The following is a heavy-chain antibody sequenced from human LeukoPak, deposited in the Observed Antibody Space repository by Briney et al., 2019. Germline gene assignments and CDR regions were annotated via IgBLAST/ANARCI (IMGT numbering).Heavy chain of an antibody. D-gene: IGHD2-8*01. V-gene: IGHV3-30*18. Sequence: PGRPLRLPCAASGFTFRSYGMHWVRQAPGKGLEWVAVISYDGSNKHYADSVKGRFTISRDNSKNTLYLQMNSLRAEDTAVYYCAKDAKMATYYFDYWGQGTLVTVSS. J-gene: IGHJ4*02. CDR3: AKDAKMATYYFDY. CDR1: GFTFRSYG. CDR2: ISYDGSNK.